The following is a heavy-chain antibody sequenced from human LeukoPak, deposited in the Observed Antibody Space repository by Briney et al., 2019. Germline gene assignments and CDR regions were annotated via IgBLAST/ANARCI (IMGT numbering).Heavy chain of an antibody. J-gene: IGHJ4*02. CDR3: ARASWISTADAVC. V-gene: IGHV3-23*01. CDR2: ILDSGYST. CDR1: GFTFSSYA. D-gene: IGHD2-2*03. Sequence: GGSLRLSCAASGFTFSSYAMSWVRQAPGKGLEWVSGILDSGYSTYYANSVKGRFTISRDNSNNTLYLQINSLRAEDTAVYYCARASWISTADAVCWGQGTQVTVSS.